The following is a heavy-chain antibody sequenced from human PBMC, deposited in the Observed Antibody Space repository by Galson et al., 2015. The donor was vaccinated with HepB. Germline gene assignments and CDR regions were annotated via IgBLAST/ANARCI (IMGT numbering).Heavy chain of an antibody. CDR2: INHSGST. V-gene: IGHV4-34*01. D-gene: IGHD2-2*01. Sequence: ETLSLTCAVYGGSFSGYYWSWIRQPPGKGLEWIGEINHSGSTNYNPSLKSRVTISVDTSKNQFSLKLSSVTAADTAVYYCAREGSDCSSTSCYSPTQFDYWGQGTLVTVSS. CDR1: GGSFSGYY. CDR3: AREGSDCSSTSCYSPTQFDY. J-gene: IGHJ4*02.